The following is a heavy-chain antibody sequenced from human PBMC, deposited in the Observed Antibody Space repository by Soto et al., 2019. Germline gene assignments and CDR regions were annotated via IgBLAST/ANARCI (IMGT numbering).Heavy chain of an antibody. Sequence: EVQLVESGGGLVKPGGSLRLSCTASGFTFNNAWLSWVRQAPGKGLGWVGRIKSKTDGGTTDYAAPVKGRFTISRDDSENMLYLQMNSLKTEDTAVYYCTTGLGQQELAFDYWGQGTLLTVSS. CDR3: TTGLGQQELAFDY. J-gene: IGHJ4*02. CDR2: IKSKTDGGTT. CDR1: GFTFNNAW. D-gene: IGHD6-13*01. V-gene: IGHV3-15*01.